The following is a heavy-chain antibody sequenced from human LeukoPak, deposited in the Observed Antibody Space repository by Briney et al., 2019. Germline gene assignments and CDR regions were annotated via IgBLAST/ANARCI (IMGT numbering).Heavy chain of an antibody. J-gene: IGHJ4*02. CDR3: ARGPYCNVNNCFSWRDPHFDY. CDR2: IRSDGTDT. V-gene: IGHV3-30*02. CDR1: RFTSSPYG. D-gene: IGHD2/OR15-2a*01. Sequence: GGSLRLSCVTSRFTSSPYGMHWVRQAPGKGLEWVAFIRSDGTDTYYADSVKGRFTISRDNSKGILYLQMKSLRTEDTAVYYCARGPYCNVNNCFSWRDPHFDYWGQGTLVTVSS.